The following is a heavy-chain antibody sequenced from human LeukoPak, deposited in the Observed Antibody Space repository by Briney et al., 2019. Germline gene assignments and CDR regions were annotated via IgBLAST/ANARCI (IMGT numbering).Heavy chain of an antibody. Sequence: AGGSLRLSCAASGFTFSSYAMSWVRQAPGKGLEWVSAISGSGGSTYYADSVKGRFTISRDNSKNTLYLQMNSLRAEDTAVYYCARVGLYGNWFDPWGQGTLVTVSS. CDR3: ARVGLYGNWFDP. CDR2: ISGSGGST. D-gene: IGHD2-8*01. J-gene: IGHJ5*02. V-gene: IGHV3-23*01. CDR1: GFTFSSYA.